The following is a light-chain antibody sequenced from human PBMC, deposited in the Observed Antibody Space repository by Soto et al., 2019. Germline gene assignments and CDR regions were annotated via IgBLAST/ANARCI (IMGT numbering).Light chain of an antibody. CDR2: EVT. Sequence: QSALTQPPSASGSLGQSVTISCTGTSSDVGGYHYVSWHQQHPGKAPKVMIYEVTKRPPGVPNRFAGSKSVNTASLTVSGHQAEDEADYHCSSCAGGGNPVLLGGGTKLTVL. J-gene: IGLJ2*01. V-gene: IGLV2-8*01. CDR1: SSDVGGYHY. CDR3: SSCAGGGNPVL.